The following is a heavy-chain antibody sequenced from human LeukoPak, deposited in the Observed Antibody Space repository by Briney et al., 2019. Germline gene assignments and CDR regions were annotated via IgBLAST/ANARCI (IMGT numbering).Heavy chain of an antibody. J-gene: IGHJ4*02. CDR2: IIPIFGTA. V-gene: IGHV1-69*05. CDR3: ARPHRYCSSTSCYHAASWYY. Sequence: SVKVSCKASGGTFSSYAISWVRQAPGQGLEWVGGIIPIFGTANYAQKFQGRVTITTDKSTSTAYMELSSLRSEDTAVYYCARPHRYCSSTSCYHAASWYYWGQGTLVTVSS. D-gene: IGHD2-2*01. CDR1: GGTFSSYA.